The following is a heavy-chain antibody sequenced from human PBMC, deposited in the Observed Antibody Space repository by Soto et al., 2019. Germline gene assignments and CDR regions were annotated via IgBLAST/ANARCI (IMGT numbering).Heavy chain of an antibody. CDR3: ANLPPTTDWLDP. V-gene: IGHV1-2*06. CDR2: INPNSGAT. D-gene: IGHD4-4*01. CDR1: GETFTGYF. Sequence: ASVKVSCKASGETFTGYFIHWLRHARGQGLEWMGRINPNSGATNYARKFQDRVTMTRDTSINTAYMELSSLRSDDTAIYYCANLPPTTDWLDPSGQGTLVPV. J-gene: IGHJ5*02.